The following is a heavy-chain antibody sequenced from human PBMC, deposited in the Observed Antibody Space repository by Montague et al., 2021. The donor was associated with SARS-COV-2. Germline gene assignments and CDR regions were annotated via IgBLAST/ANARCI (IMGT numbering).Heavy chain of an antibody. Sequence: SETLSLTCAVYGGSFSGYYWSWIRQPPGKGLEWIGEITHRGSTNYNPSLKSRVTISLDTSTNQFSLKLSSVTAADTAVYYCARGRYSSSWYGTKYYFDYWGQGTLVTVSS. V-gene: IGHV4-34*01. CDR2: ITHRGST. J-gene: IGHJ4*02. CDR1: GGSFSGYY. CDR3: ARGRYSSSWYGTKYYFDY. D-gene: IGHD6-13*01.